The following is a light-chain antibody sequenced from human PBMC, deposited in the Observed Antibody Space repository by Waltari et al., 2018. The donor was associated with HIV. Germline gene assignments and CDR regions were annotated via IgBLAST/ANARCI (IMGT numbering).Light chain of an antibody. CDR1: TSDFGPYNF. V-gene: IGLV2-14*03. CDR3: SSISGGTLV. Sequence: QSALTQPASVSGSPGQSVTISCIGTTSDFGPYNFVSWYQQRPGKAPKLGVYDASSRPAGISSRFTGSQSGNTDFLTISGLQAEDEADFYCSSISGGTLVFGGGTTVTVL. CDR2: DAS. J-gene: IGLJ1*01.